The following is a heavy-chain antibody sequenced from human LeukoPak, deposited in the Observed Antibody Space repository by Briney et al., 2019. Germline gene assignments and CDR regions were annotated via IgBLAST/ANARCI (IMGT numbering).Heavy chain of an antibody. CDR1: GGSFSDYF. V-gene: IGHV4-59*01. Sequence: SETLSLTCAVYGGSFSDYFWSWIRQPPGKGLEWIGYIYYSGSTNYNPSLKSRVTISVDTSKNQFSLKLSSVTAADTAVYYCARVQLDSSGYYGLWFDYWGQGTLVTVSS. D-gene: IGHD3-22*01. CDR3: ARVQLDSSGYYGLWFDY. CDR2: IYYSGST. J-gene: IGHJ4*02.